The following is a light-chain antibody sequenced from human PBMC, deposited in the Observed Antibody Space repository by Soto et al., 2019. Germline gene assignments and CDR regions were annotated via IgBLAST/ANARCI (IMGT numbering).Light chain of an antibody. Sequence: EIXLTQSPGTLSLSPGERATLSCRASQSVTSSYLAWYQQKPGQAPRLLIYGASSRATGIPDRFSGSGSGTDFTLTISTLEPEDFALYYCLQYASSPRTFGQGTKVDIK. V-gene: IGKV3-20*01. CDR1: QSVTSSY. CDR3: LQYASSPRT. CDR2: GAS. J-gene: IGKJ1*01.